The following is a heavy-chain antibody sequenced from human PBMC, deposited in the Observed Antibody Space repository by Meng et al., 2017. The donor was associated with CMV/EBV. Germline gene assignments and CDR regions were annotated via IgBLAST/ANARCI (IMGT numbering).Heavy chain of an antibody. CDR1: GGSVSSGSYY. CDR2: IYYSGST. CDR3: ARVGGDIVVVPALGYFDY. Sequence: SETLSLTCTVSGGSVSSGSYYWSWIRQPPGKGLEWIGYIYYSGSTNYNPSLKSRVTISVDTSKNQFSLKLSSVTAADTAVYYCARVGGDIVVVPALGYFDYWGQGTLVTVSS. D-gene: IGHD2-2*01. J-gene: IGHJ4*02. V-gene: IGHV4-61*01.